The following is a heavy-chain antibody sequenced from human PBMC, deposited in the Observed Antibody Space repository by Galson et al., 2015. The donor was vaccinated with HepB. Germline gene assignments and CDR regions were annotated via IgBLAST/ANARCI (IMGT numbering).Heavy chain of an antibody. J-gene: IGHJ4*02. Sequence: SLRLSCAASGFTFSSHGMNWVRQAPGKGLEWVATIWVDGTNKFYADSVKGRFIVSKESSRNTAYLQMSSLRADDTAIYFCARATWRDKEWPIFDYWGQGTLVTVSS. V-gene: IGHV3-33*01. CDR1: GFTFSSHG. CDR2: IWVDGTNK. D-gene: IGHD1-1*01. CDR3: ARATWRDKEWPIFDY.